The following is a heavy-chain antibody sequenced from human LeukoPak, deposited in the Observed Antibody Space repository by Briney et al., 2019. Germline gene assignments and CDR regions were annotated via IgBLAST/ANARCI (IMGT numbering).Heavy chain of an antibody. D-gene: IGHD3-10*01. CDR1: GYTCTSYD. J-gene: IGHJ4*01. CDR2: MNPNSGNR. CDR3: ARGLGRFGSTGGPQDY. V-gene: IGHV1-8*01. Sequence: ASVKVSCKASGYTCTSYDINWVRQATGQGLGLMGWMNPNSGNRGYAHKFQGRVTMTRNASIRTAYIELRSLMSEATTAVYCARGLGRFGSTGGPQDYWGHGTLVTVSS.